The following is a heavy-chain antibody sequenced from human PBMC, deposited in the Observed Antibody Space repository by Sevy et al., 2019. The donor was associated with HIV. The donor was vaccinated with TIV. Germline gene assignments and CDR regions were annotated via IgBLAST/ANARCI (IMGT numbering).Heavy chain of an antibody. J-gene: IGHJ6*02. CDR2: FVALFRTS. Sequence: ASVKVSCKASGGTFSSYAINWVRQAPGQGLEWMGGFVALFRTSHYAQKFQGRVTISADESSNTAYMDLSSLTSEDTAVYYCVRWGNWNGRGDVWGQGTTVTVSS. CDR3: VRWGNWNGRGDV. D-gene: IGHD1-1*01. V-gene: IGHV1-69*13. CDR1: GGTFSSYA.